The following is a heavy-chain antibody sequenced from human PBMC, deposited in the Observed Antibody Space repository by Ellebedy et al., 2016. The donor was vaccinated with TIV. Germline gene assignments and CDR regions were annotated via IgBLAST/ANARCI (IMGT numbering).Heavy chain of an antibody. J-gene: IGHJ6*02. V-gene: IGHV1-18*01. CDR3: ARDVRTGYRNILYYYGMDV. CDR2: ISAYNGNT. CDR1: GYTFTSYG. D-gene: IGHD3/OR15-3a*01. Sequence: AASVKVSCKASGYTFTSYGISWARQAPGQGLEWMGWISAYNGNTNYAQKLQGRVTMTTDTSTSTAYMELRSLRSDDTAVYYCARDVRTGYRNILYYYGMDVWGQGTTVTVSS.